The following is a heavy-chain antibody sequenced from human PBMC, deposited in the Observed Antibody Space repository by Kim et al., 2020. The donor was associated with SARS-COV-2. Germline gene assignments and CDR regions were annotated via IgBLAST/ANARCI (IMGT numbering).Heavy chain of an antibody. Sequence: SETLSLTCTVSGGSISSSTYYWGWIRQPPGKGLEWIGSVYYSGRTYYNPSLKSRVTISVDTSKNQFSLRLSSVTAADTAVYYCARQNGPASVGTGWDYWGQGTLVTVSS. J-gene: IGHJ4*02. CDR1: GGSISSSTYY. V-gene: IGHV4-39*01. D-gene: IGHD6-13*01. CDR2: VYYSGRT. CDR3: ARQNGPASVGTGWDY.